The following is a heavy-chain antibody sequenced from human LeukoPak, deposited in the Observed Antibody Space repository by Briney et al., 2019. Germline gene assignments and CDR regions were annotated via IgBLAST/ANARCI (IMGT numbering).Heavy chain of an antibody. J-gene: IGHJ4*02. CDR2: INHSGST. CDR1: GGSFGGYY. V-gene: IGHV4-34*01. D-gene: IGHD3-16*01. Sequence: SETLSLTCAVYGGSFGGYYWSWIRQPPGKGLEWIGEINHSGSTNYNPSLKSRVTISVDTSKNQFSLKLSSVTAADTAVYYCARGVGDFDYWGQGTLVTVSS. CDR3: ARGVGDFDY.